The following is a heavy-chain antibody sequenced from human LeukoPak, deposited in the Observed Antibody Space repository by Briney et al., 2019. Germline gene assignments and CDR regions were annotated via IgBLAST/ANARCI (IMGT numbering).Heavy chain of an antibody. CDR2: IWYDGSNK. Sequence: GGSLRPSCAASGFTFSSYGMHWVRQAPGKGLEWVAVIWYDGSNKYYADSVKGRFTISRDNSKNTLYLQMNSLRAEDTAVYYCARRYYDSSGYDYFDYWGQGTLVTVSS. CDR1: GFTFSSYG. D-gene: IGHD3-22*01. CDR3: ARRYYDSSGYDYFDY. V-gene: IGHV3-33*01. J-gene: IGHJ4*02.